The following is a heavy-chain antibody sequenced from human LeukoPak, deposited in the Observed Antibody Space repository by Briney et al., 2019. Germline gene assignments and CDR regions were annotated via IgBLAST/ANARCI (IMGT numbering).Heavy chain of an antibody. V-gene: IGHV4-59*01. Sequence: SETLSLTCTVSGGSISYYYWSWIRQPPGKGLEWIGYIFYSGTTNYNPSLKSRVTISVDTSKNQFSLRLSSVTAADTAVYYCARVSPTYGGYDRRAVNWFDPWGQGTLVTVSS. D-gene: IGHD5-12*01. CDR2: IFYSGTT. J-gene: IGHJ5*02. CDR1: GGSISYYY. CDR3: ARVSPTYGGYDRRAVNWFDP.